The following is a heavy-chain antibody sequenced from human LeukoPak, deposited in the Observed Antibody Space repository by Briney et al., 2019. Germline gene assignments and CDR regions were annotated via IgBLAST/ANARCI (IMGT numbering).Heavy chain of an antibody. CDR3: AREEHRLAEAGTSAFDL. CDR1: GFTFSENW. Sequence: GGSLRLSCVASGFTFSENWMHWVRQAPGKGLAWVSHINRDGGLTNYADSVKGRFTISRDNARNTVYLQMSSMRVEDTAIYFCAREEHRLAEAGTSAFDLGGQGTLVTVSP. J-gene: IGHJ3*01. CDR2: INRDGGLT. V-gene: IGHV3-74*01. D-gene: IGHD6-13*01.